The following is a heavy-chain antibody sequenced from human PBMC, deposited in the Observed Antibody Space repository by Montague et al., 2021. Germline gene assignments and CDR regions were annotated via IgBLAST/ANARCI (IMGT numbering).Heavy chain of an antibody. Sequence: SLRLSCAASGFTVTSYAMHWVRQAPGKGLEWVALIWFDGSNIKYADSVKGRFTISRDTPKNTFSLEMDSLTADDTAVYYCVRGRPSWLDRGFDLWGQGTLVTVSS. CDR3: VRGRPSWLDRGFDL. D-gene: IGHD6-19*01. CDR2: IWFDGSNI. V-gene: IGHV3-33*01. CDR1: GFTVTSYA. J-gene: IGHJ4*02.